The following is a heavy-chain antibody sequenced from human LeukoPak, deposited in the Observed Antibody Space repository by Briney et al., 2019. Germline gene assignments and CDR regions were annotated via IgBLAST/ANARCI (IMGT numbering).Heavy chain of an antibody. CDR2: IIPIFGTA. V-gene: IGHV1-69*13. CDR1: GGTFSSYA. D-gene: IGHD5-18*01. Sequence: SVKVSCKASGGTFSSYAISWVRHAPGQGLEWMGGIIPIFGTANYAQKFQGRVTITADESTSTAYMELSSLRSEDTAVYYCARAYTELWLQGAFDYWGQGTLVTVSS. J-gene: IGHJ4*02. CDR3: ARAYTELWLQGAFDY.